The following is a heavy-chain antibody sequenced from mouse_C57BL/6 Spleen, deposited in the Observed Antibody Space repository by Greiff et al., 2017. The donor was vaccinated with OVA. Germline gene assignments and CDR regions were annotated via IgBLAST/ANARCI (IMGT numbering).Heavy chain of an antibody. J-gene: IGHJ3*01. Sequence: DVMLVESGGGLVQPGGSMKLSCAASGFTFSDAWMDWVRQSPEKGLEWVAEIRHKANNHATYYAESVKGRFTISRDDSKSSVYLQMNSLRAEDTGIYYCTRRSYDYDGFAYWGQGTLVTVSA. CDR2: IRHKANNHAT. CDR3: TRRSYDYDGFAY. D-gene: IGHD2-4*01. CDR1: GFTFSDAW. V-gene: IGHV6-6*01.